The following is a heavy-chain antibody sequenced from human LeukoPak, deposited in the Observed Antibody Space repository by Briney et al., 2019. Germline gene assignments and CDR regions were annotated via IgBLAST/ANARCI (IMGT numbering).Heavy chain of an antibody. D-gene: IGHD6-13*01. J-gene: IGHJ5*02. V-gene: IGHV1-2*02. CDR1: GYTFTGYY. CDR2: INPNSGGT. Sequence: ASVKVSCKASGYTFTGYYMHWVRQAPGQGLEWMGWINPNSGGTNYAQKFQGRVTMTRDTSISTACMELSRLRSDDTAVYYCARGRRPIAAAGTGNWFDPWGQGTLVTVSS. CDR3: ARGRRPIAAAGTGNWFDP.